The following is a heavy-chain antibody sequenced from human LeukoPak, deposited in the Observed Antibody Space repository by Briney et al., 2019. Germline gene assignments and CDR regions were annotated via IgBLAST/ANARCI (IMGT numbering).Heavy chain of an antibody. CDR2: IYPGDSDT. Sequence: GESLKISCKGSGYSFTSYWIGWVLQMAGKGLEWMVIIYPGDSDTRYSPSLQGQVTISADKSISTAYLQWSSLKASDTAMYYCARQDYYGSGSYPVLDYWGQGTLVTVSS. CDR1: GYSFTSYW. D-gene: IGHD3-10*01. V-gene: IGHV5-51*01. CDR3: ARQDYYGSGSYPVLDY. J-gene: IGHJ4*02.